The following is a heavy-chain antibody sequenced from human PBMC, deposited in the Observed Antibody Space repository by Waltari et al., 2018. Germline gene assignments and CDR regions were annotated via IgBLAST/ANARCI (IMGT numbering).Heavy chain of an antibody. V-gene: IGHV3-74*03. CDR3: AREGKDRAFDY. CDR2: INSDGSTT. D-gene: IGHD2-15*01. CDR1: GFTFSNYW. Sequence: EVQLLESGGGLVQPGGSLRLSCAASGFTFSNYWMHWVRQSPGTGLVWVSRINSDGSTTTYADSVKGRFTISRDNAKNTLYLQMNGLTADDTAVYYCAREGKDRAFDYWGQGTLGTVSS. J-gene: IGHJ4*02.